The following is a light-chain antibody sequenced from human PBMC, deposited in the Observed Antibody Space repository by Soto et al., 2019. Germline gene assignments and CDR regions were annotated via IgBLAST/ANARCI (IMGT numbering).Light chain of an antibody. CDR1: QTVRNNY. J-gene: IGKJ1*01. CDR2: DAS. V-gene: IGKV3-20*01. CDR3: QQYNSYLWT. Sequence: EFVLPQSPGALSLSPGERATLSCRASQTVRNNYLAWYQQKPGQAPRLLIYDASSRATGIPDRFSGGGSGTDFTLTISSLQPDDFATYYCQQYNSYLWTFGQGTKVDI.